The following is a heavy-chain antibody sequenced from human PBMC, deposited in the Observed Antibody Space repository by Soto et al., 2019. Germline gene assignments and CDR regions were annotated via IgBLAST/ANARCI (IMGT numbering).Heavy chain of an antibody. CDR1: GFTLSGHG. Sequence: QVQLVASGGGVVQPGRSLSLSCAASGFTLSGHGLHWVRQAPGKGLEWVAVVTHDGTERHYPDSVKGRFTITRDISKNTFYLQMNSLRVEDTAMDYCAREKKSGYYTTVDYWGQGTLVTVSS. J-gene: IGHJ4*02. V-gene: IGHV3-30*03. D-gene: IGHD1-1*01. CDR3: AREKKSGYYTTVDY. CDR2: VTHDGTER.